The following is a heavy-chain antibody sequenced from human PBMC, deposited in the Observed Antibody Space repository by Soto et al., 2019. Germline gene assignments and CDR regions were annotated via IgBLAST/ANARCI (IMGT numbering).Heavy chain of an antibody. Sequence: QVQLVQSGAEVRKPGSSVQVSCKASGGTFYTYTFSWVRQAPGQGLEWMGSITPIYPTTNYAEKFQGRLTVTADGSTNTAYMELNSLTSEDTVVYYCARIPRYSFPTSDDLDSWGQGTLVTVSS. J-gene: IGHJ4*02. V-gene: IGHV1-69*15. CDR3: ARIPRYSFPTSDDLDS. D-gene: IGHD5-18*01. CDR2: ITPIYPTT. CDR1: GGTFYTYT.